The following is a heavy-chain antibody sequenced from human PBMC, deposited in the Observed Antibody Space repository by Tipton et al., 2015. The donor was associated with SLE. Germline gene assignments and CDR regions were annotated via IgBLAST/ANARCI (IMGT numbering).Heavy chain of an antibody. CDR3: ARGVAERLGLDF. CDR2: ISIHEIT. J-gene: IGHJ4*02. D-gene: IGHD6-19*01. Sequence: TLSLTCTVSGGSINSDSYYWNWIRQPAGKGLEWIGHISIHEITNYNPSLKSRVTMSVDPSKMQFSLNLNSVTAADTALYFCARGVAERLGLDFWGQGSLVTVSS. V-gene: IGHV4-61*09. CDR1: GGSINSDSYY.